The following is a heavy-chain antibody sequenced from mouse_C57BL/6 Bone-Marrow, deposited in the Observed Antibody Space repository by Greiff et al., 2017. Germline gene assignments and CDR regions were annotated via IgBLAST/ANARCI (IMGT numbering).Heavy chain of an antibody. CDR3: AREFFLDY. Sequence: QVQLKQSGPELVKPGASVKISCKASGYAFSSSWMNWVKQRPGKGLEWIGRIYPGAGDTNYNGKFKGKATLTADKSSSTAYMQLSSLTSEDSAVYFCAREFFLDYWGQGTTLTVSS. CDR2: IYPGAGDT. J-gene: IGHJ2*01. CDR1: GYAFSSSW. V-gene: IGHV1-82*01.